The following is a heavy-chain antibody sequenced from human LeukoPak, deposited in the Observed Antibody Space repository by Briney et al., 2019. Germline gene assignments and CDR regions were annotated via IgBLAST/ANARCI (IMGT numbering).Heavy chain of an antibody. CDR2: INHSGST. CDR1: GGSFSGYY. V-gene: IGHV4-34*01. J-gene: IGHJ4*02. CDR3: ARGPGYYGSGSYYTPFDY. D-gene: IGHD3-10*01. Sequence: SETLSLTCAVYGGSFSGYYWSWIRQPPGKGLEWIGEINHSGSTNYNPSLKSRVTISVDTSKNQFSLKLSSVTAADTAVYYCARGPGYYGSGSYYTPFDYWGQGTLVTVSS.